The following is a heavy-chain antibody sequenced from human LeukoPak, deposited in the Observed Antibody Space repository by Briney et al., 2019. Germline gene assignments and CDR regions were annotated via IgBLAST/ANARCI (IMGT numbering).Heavy chain of an antibody. V-gene: IGHV3-33*01. CDR3: ARWSDYVSGSYYFDY. J-gene: IGHJ4*02. Sequence: GWSLRLSCAASGFTFSSYGMHWVRQAPGKGLEWVAVIWYDGSNKYYADSVKGRFTISRDNSKNTLYLQMNGLRAEDTAVYYCARWSDYVSGSYYFDYWGRGTLVTVSP. D-gene: IGHD3-10*01. CDR2: IWYDGSNK. CDR1: GFTFSSYG.